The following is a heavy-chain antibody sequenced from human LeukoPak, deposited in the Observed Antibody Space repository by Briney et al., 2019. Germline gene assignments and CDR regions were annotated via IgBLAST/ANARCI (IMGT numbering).Heavy chain of an antibody. CDR1: GGSITTYY. CDR3: ARMPFWGGRENYGMDV. D-gene: IGHD3-3*01. CDR2: IFYSGGT. Sequence: SGTLSLTCSVSGGSITTYYWSWIRHPPGKGLVWIAYIFYSGGTDYNPSLKSRVTISLDTSKSQLSLRLSSVTAADTALYYCARMPFWGGRENYGMDVWGQGTTVIVS. V-gene: IGHV4-59*01. J-gene: IGHJ6*02.